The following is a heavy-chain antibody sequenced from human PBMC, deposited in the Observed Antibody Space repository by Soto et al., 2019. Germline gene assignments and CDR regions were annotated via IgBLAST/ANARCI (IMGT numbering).Heavy chain of an antibody. CDR2: IWYDGSNK. CDR1: GFTFSSYG. J-gene: IGHJ5*02. Sequence: QVQLAESGGGVVQPGRSLRLSCAASGFTFSSYGMHWVRQAPGKGLDWVAVIWYDGSNKYYADSVKGRFTISRDNSKNTLYLQMNSLRAEDTAVYYCARESGALTVTRYNWFDPWGQGTLVTVSS. CDR3: ARESGALTVTRYNWFDP. D-gene: IGHD4-4*01. V-gene: IGHV3-33*01.